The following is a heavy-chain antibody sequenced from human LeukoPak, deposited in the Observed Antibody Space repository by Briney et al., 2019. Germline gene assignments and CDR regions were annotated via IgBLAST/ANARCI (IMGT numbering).Heavy chain of an antibody. J-gene: IGHJ5*02. CDR3: ARDFGKSWVYPHWFDP. CDR2: ITPYNGVT. V-gene: IGHV1-18*01. CDR1: GYTFSTYG. Sequence: ASVKLSCKASGYTFSTYGINWVRQAPGQGLEWMGWITPYNGVTNYAQRFQGRVTMTTDTFMTTAYMELNSLRYDDTAVYYCARDFGKSWVYPHWFDPWGQGTLVTVSS. D-gene: IGHD5/OR15-5a*01.